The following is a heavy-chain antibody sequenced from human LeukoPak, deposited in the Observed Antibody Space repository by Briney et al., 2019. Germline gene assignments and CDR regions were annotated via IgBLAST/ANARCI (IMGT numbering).Heavy chain of an antibody. CDR1: GGSISSYY. V-gene: IGHV4-59*01. Sequence: PSETLSLTGTVSGGSISSYYWSWIRQPPGKGLEWIGYIYYSGSTNYNPSLKSRVTISVDTSKNQFSLKLSSVTAADTAVYYCARVINYYDSSGPLFWFDPWGQGTLVTVSS. CDR3: ARVINYYDSSGPLFWFDP. J-gene: IGHJ5*02. CDR2: IYYSGST. D-gene: IGHD3-22*01.